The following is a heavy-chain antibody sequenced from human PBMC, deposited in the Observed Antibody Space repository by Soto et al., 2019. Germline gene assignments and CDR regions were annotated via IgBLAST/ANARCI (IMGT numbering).Heavy chain of an antibody. D-gene: IGHD1-26*01. Sequence: PSPTLTLSCAISGDSVSRKSGAWNWIRQSPSRGLEWLGRTYYRSKWYNDYAVSVKSRITINPDTSKNQFSLQLNSVTPEDTAVYYCARGGWELLSWFDHWGPGTLVTVCS. CDR2: TYYRSKWYN. V-gene: IGHV6-1*01. CDR1: GDSVSRKSGA. CDR3: ARGGWELLSWFDH. J-gene: IGHJ5*02.